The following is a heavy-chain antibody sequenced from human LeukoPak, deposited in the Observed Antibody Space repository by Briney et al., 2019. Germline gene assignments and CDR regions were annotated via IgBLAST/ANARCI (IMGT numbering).Heavy chain of an antibody. CDR3: AKWLGELSFFDY. V-gene: IGHV3-48*03. J-gene: IGHJ4*02. D-gene: IGHD3-16*02. CDR1: GFTFSSYE. CDR2: ISSSGRTI. Sequence: GGSLRLSCAASGFTFSSYEMNWVRQAPGKGLEWVSYISSSGRTIYYADSVRGRFTISRDNSKNTLYLQMNSLRAEDTAVYYCAKWLGELSFFDYWGQGTLVTVSS.